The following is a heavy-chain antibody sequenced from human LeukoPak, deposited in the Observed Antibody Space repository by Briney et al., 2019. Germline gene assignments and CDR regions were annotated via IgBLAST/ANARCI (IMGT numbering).Heavy chain of an antibody. J-gene: IGHJ5*02. CDR2: INPIFGTD. Sequence: SVKVSCKASGGTFSSYAISWVRQAPGQGLEWMGGINPIFGTDHYAQKFQDRVTITADISTNTVYMELSNLRSEDTAMYYCARDEEGDCGGDCYNWFAPWGQGTLVTVSS. D-gene: IGHD2-21*02. V-gene: IGHV1-69*06. CDR3: ARDEEGDCGGDCYNWFAP. CDR1: GGTFSSYA.